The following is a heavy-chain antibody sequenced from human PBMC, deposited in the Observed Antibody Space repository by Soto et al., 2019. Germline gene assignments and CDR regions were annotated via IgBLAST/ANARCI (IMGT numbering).Heavy chain of an antibody. Sequence: ASVKVSCKASGYTFTSYDINWVRQATGQGREWMGWMNPNSGNTGYAQKFQGRVTMTRNTSISTAYMELSSLRSEDTAVYYCAVVVGRFDGFNVWGQGPRVTVSS. CDR3: AVVVGRFDGFNV. V-gene: IGHV1-8*01. D-gene: IGHD3-22*01. CDR2: MNPNSGNT. J-gene: IGHJ3*01. CDR1: GYTFTSYD.